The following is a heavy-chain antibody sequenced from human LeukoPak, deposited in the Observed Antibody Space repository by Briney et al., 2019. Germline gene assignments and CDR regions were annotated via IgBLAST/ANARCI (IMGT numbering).Heavy chain of an antibody. Sequence: TGGSLRLSCAASGFTFSSYGMHRVRQAPGKGLEWVAVIWYDGSNKYYADSVKGRFTISRDNSKNTLYLQMNSLRAEDTAVYYCARSYYDSSGYLFDYWGQGTLVTVSS. CDR2: IWYDGSNK. CDR3: ARSYYDSSGYLFDY. V-gene: IGHV3-33*01. CDR1: GFTFSSYG. D-gene: IGHD3-22*01. J-gene: IGHJ4*02.